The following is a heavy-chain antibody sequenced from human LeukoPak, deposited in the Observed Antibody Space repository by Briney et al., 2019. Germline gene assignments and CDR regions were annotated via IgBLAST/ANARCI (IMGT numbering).Heavy chain of an antibody. CDR2: FNSDTGNT. CDR1: GYTLTHYV. D-gene: IGHD6-19*01. Sequence: ASVKVSCKASGYTLTHYVIHWVGQAPGQRLEWMGGFNSDTGNTEYSQKFQGRVTISRNTSANTAYMELNRLRSEDTAVFYCVRGGPNKSGWTLDYWGQGTLVTVSS. J-gene: IGHJ4*02. V-gene: IGHV1-3*01. CDR3: VRGGPNKSGWTLDY.